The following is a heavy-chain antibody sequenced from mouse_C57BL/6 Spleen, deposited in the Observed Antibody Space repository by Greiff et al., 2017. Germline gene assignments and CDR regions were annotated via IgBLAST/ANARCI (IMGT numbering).Heavy chain of an antibody. CDR2: INPSTGGT. V-gene: IGHV1-42*01. J-gene: IGHJ4*01. CDR3: ARGGTTVVGYYAMDY. D-gene: IGHD1-1*01. Sequence: VQLKQSGPELVKPGASVKISCKASGYSFTGYYMNWVKQSPEKSLEWIGEINPSTGGTTYNQKFKAKATLTVDKSSSTAYMQLKSLTSEDSAVYYCARGGTTVVGYYAMDYWGQGTSVTVSS. CDR1: GYSFTGYY.